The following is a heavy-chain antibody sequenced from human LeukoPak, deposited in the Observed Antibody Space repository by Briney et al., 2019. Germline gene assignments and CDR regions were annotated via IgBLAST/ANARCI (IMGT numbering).Heavy chain of an antibody. CDR2: IKRDGSQK. V-gene: IGHV3-7*01. Sequence: GGSLRLSCVTPGFTFNDYWMSWVRQPPGKGLEWVTNIKRDGSQKYYVDSVRGRFTISIDNANNSLYLQMNNLGVEDTGVYYCARDNWDAGTLDYLGQGTLVTVSS. CDR1: GFTFNDYW. CDR3: ARDNWDAGTLDY. J-gene: IGHJ4*02. D-gene: IGHD1-1*01.